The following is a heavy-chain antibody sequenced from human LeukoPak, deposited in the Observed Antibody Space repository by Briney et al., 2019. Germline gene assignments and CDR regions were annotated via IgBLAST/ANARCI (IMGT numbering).Heavy chain of an antibody. CDR2: ISSSSSYI. CDR3: ARGVTGTPDAFDI. V-gene: IGHV3-21*01. D-gene: IGHD1-7*01. J-gene: IGHJ3*02. Sequence: PGGSLRLSCAASGFTFSSYSMNWVRQAPGKGLEWVSSISSSSSYIYYADSVKGRFTISRDNAKNSLYLQMNSLRAEDTAVYYCARGVTGTPDAFDIWGQGTMVTVSS. CDR1: GFTFSSYS.